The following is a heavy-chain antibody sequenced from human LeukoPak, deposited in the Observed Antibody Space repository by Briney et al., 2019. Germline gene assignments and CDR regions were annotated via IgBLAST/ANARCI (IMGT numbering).Heavy chain of an antibody. Sequence: ASVKVSCKASGYTFTSYYMHWVRQAPGQGLEWMGIINPSGGSTSYAQKFQGRVTITTDESTSTAYMELSSLRSEDTAVYYCARGPKGIAALIYYYYYMDVWGKGTTVTVSS. D-gene: IGHD6-13*01. CDR2: INPSGGST. V-gene: IGHV1-46*01. CDR3: ARGPKGIAALIYYYYYMDV. J-gene: IGHJ6*03. CDR1: GYTFTSYY.